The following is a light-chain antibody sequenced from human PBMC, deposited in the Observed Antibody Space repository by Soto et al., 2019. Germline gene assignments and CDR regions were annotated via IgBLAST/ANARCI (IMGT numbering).Light chain of an antibody. V-gene: IGLV2-23*01. CDR1: SSDVGSYNL. CDR2: EDN. CDR3: CSYAGSNTYV. Sequence: QSVLTQPASVSGSPGQSITISCTETSSDVGSYNLVSWYQHHPGKAPKLMIYEDNKRPSGVSNRFSGSKSGNTASLTISGLQAEDEADYYCCSYAGSNTYVLGTVKKVTV. J-gene: IGLJ1*01.